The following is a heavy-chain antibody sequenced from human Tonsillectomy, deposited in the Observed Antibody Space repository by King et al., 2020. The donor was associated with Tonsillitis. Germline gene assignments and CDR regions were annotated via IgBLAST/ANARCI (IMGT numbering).Heavy chain of an antibody. V-gene: IGHV1-18*04. J-gene: IGHJ2*01. Sequence: QLVQSGAEVKKPGASVKVSCKASGYTFTTYGINWVRQAPGQGLECMGWISTYNGETDYAQNFQGRVTLTTNTSTSTVYMELRGLRSDDTAVYYCARGHEDWFFDLWGRGTLVTVSS. CDR2: ISTYNGET. CDR3: ARGHEDWFFDL. CDR1: GYTFTTYG.